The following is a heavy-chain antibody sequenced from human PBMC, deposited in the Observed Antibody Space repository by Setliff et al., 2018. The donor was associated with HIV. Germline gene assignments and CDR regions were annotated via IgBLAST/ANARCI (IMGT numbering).Heavy chain of an antibody. CDR3: ARGVDGSYRKFFDN. V-gene: IGHV1-69*13. D-gene: IGHD1-26*01. Sequence: SVKVSCKASGDTFNSLAFNWVRQAPGQGLEWMGGIMPIFGTANYAQKFQGRVTIIADASTNTVNMELSSLRSEDTAVYYCARGVDGSYRKFFDNWGQGTLVTVSS. CDR2: IMPIFGTA. J-gene: IGHJ4*02. CDR1: GDTFNSLA.